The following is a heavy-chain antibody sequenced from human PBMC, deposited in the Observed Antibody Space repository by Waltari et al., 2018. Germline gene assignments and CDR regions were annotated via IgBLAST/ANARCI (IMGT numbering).Heavy chain of an antibody. CDR2: IRWNSGSI. D-gene: IGHD3-22*01. J-gene: IGHJ4*02. Sequence: EVQLVESGGGLVQPGRSLRLSCAASGFTFDDYAMHWVRQAPGKGLEWVSGIRWNSGSIGYADSVKGRFTISRDNAKNSLYLQMNSLRAEDTALYYCAKRAYDSSGPLDYWGQGTLVTVSS. CDR3: AKRAYDSSGPLDY. CDR1: GFTFDDYA. V-gene: IGHV3-9*01.